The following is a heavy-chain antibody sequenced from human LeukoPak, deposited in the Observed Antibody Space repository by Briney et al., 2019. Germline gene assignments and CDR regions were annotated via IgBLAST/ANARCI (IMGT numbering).Heavy chain of an antibody. Sequence: SETLSLTCAVYGGSFSGYYWSWIRQPPGKGLEWIGEINHSGSTNYNPSLKSRVTISVDTSKNQFSLKLSSVTAADTAVYYCGREGIPYSPSPYYFDYWGQGNLVTVSS. CDR3: GREGIPYSPSPYYFDY. CDR1: GGSFSGYY. V-gene: IGHV4-34*01. J-gene: IGHJ4*02. CDR2: INHSGST. D-gene: IGHD3-9*01.